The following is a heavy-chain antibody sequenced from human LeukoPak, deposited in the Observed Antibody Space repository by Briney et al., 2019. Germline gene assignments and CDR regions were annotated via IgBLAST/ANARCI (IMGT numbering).Heavy chain of an antibody. V-gene: IGHV4-39*07. J-gene: IGHJ6*03. CDR2: IYYSGST. CDR1: GGSISSSSYY. Sequence: SETLSLTCTVSGGSISSSSYYWGWIRQPPGKGLDWIGSIYYSGSTYYNPSLKSRVTISVDTSKNQFSLKLSSVTAADTAVYYCATVRFGEVVVPAAMRGGYYYYYMDVWGKGTTVTVSS. CDR3: ATVRFGEVVVPAAMRGGYYYYYMDV. D-gene: IGHD2-2*01.